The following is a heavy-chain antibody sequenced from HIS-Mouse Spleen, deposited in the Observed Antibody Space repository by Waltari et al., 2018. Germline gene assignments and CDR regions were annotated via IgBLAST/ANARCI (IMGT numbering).Heavy chain of an antibody. CDR3: ARDPSIAAAVWYFDL. Sequence: QVQLVESGGGVVQPGRSLRLSCAASGFTFGRYAMHWVRQAPGKGLEGLAVISYDGSNKYSADSVKGRFTISRDNSKNTLYLQMNSLRAEDTAVYYCARDPSIAAAVWYFDLWGRGTLVTVSS. J-gene: IGHJ2*01. CDR1: GFTFGRYA. V-gene: IGHV3-30-3*01. D-gene: IGHD6-13*01. CDR2: ISYDGSNK.